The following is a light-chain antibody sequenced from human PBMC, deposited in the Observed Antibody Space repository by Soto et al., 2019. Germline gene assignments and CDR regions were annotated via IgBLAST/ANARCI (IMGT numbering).Light chain of an antibody. CDR1: QSVSSSY. J-gene: IGKJ4*01. CDR2: GAS. V-gene: IGKV3-20*01. CDR3: QQYGSSPPLT. Sequence: EIVLTQSPDTLSLSPGERATLSCRASQSVSSSYLAWYQQKPGQAPRLLIYGASSRATGIPDRFSGSGSGTDVTLTIRRLEPEDFAVYYCQQYGSSPPLTFGGGTKVEIK.